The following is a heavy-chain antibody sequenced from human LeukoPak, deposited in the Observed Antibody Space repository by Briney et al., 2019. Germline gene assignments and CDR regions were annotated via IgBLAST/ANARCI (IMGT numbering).Heavy chain of an antibody. J-gene: IGHJ4*02. D-gene: IGHD3-22*01. V-gene: IGHV3-30*02. CDR3: AKDPNDSSGYYPDY. Sequence: GGSLRLSCAASGFTFSSYGMHWVRQAPGKGLEWVAFIRYDGSNKYYADSVKGRFTISRDNSKNTLYLQMNSLRAEDTAVYYCAKDPNDSSGYYPDYWGQGTLVTVSS. CDR2: IRYDGSNK. CDR1: GFTFSSYG.